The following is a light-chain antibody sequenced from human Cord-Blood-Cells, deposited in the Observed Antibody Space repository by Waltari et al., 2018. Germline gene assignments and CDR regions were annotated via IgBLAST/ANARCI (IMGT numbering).Light chain of an antibody. V-gene: IGLV3-1*01. CDR3: QAWDSSINWV. J-gene: IGLJ3*02. CDR1: KLGDKY. CDR2: QDS. Sequence: SYELTRPPSVSVSPGQTASITCSGDKLGDKYACWYQQKPGQSPVLVIYQDSKRPSGIPERFSGSNSGNTATLTISGTQAMDEADYYCQAWDSSINWVFGGGTKLTVL.